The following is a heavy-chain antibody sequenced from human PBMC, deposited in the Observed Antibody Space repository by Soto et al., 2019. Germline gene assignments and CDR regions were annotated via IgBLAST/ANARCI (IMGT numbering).Heavy chain of an antibody. V-gene: IGHV3-11*06. CDR3: ARGHHSMEV. Sequence: PGWSLRLSCAASGFTFSDHYMTLIRQAPGKGLEWISYINPSGTYTHYADSVKGRFNISRDNAENSLYLQMNSLRPEDTALYYCARGHHSMEVWGKGAKVTVSS. CDR2: INPSGTYT. J-gene: IGHJ6*04. CDR1: GFTFSDHY.